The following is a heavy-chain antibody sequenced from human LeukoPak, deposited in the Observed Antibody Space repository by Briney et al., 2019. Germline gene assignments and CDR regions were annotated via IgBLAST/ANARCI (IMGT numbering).Heavy chain of an antibody. CDR3: ARALSWGPVTTGIAYYYMDV. D-gene: IGHD4-17*01. V-gene: IGHV3-48*01. J-gene: IGHJ6*03. CDR1: GFTLSTYS. Sequence: RPGGSLRLSCAASGFTLSTYSVNWVRQVPGKGLEWVSYISSTSSTIYYADSVKGRFTISRDNAKNSLYLQMNSLRAEDTAVYYCARALSWGPVTTGIAYYYMDVWGKGTTVTVSS. CDR2: ISSTSSTI.